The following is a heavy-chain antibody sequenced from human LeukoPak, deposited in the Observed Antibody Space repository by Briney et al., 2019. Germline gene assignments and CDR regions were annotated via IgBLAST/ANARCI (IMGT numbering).Heavy chain of an antibody. Sequence: PGGSLRLSCAASGFTFVNYEMNWVRQAPGKGLEWVSYISSSGATTHYADSVKGRFTVSRDNAKNSLYLQMSSLRVEDTAVYYCTRDPRHFDSCGQGTLVTVSS. CDR1: GFTFVNYE. CDR3: TRDPRHFDS. V-gene: IGHV3-48*03. CDR2: ISSSGATT. D-gene: IGHD6-6*01. J-gene: IGHJ5*01.